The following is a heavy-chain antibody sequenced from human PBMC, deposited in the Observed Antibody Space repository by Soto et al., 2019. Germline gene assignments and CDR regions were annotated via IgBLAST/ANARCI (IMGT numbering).Heavy chain of an antibody. CDR3: ASRGIEDSKGHYYYGMDV. CDR1: GFTFSSYA. D-gene: IGHD6-13*01. Sequence: PGGSLRLSCAASGFTFSSYAMSWVRQAPGKGLEWVSAISGSGGSTYYADSVKGRFTISRDNSKNTLYLQMNSLRAEDTAVYYCASRGIEDSKGHYYYGMDVWGQGTTVTVSS. J-gene: IGHJ6*02. V-gene: IGHV3-23*01. CDR2: ISGSGGST.